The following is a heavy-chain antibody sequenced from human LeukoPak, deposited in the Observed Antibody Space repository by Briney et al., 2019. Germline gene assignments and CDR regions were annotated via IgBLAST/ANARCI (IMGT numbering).Heavy chain of an antibody. D-gene: IGHD2-15*01. CDR3: ARDRDYCSGGSCYFYFDY. Sequence: PSETLSLTCTVSGGSISSYYWSWIRQPPGKGLEWIAYIDYRGSTTYNPSLKSRVTISVDTSKNQFSLKLSSVTAADTAVYYCARDRDYCSGGSCYFYFDYWGQGTLVTVSS. CDR2: IDYRGST. J-gene: IGHJ4*02. CDR1: GGSISSYY. V-gene: IGHV4-59*01.